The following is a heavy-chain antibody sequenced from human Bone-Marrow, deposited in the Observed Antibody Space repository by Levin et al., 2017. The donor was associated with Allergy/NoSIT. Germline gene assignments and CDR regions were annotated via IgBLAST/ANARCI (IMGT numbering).Heavy chain of an antibody. D-gene: IGHD3-22*01. Sequence: PGGSLRLSCAASGFTFNSYAMHWVRRAPGKGLEWVALISHDGFNKNYADSVKGRFTISRDNSRNTLDLQMNSLRTDDTAVYYCARDHYDTSGYWSYFESWGQGSLVTVSS. CDR1: GFTFNSYA. V-gene: IGHV3-30*04. CDR2: ISHDGFNK. J-gene: IGHJ4*02. CDR3: ARDHYDTSGYWSYFES.